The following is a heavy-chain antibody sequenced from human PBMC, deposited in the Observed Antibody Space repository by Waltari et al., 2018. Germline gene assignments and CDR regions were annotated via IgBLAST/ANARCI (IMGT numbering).Heavy chain of an antibody. Sequence: VQLVESGGGLVKPGGSLRLSCEGSGLSLNSYSLHWVRQAPVKGLGWISSISTSSSYIFYVDSVKGRFTISRDNAKNSLYLQMNSLRAEDTAMYYCVRGRIGTTQSGDWFDPWGQGTLVTVSS. CDR1: GLSLNSYS. V-gene: IGHV3-21*02. CDR3: VRGRIGTTQSGDWFDP. CDR2: ISTSSSYI. J-gene: IGHJ5*02. D-gene: IGHD1-7*01.